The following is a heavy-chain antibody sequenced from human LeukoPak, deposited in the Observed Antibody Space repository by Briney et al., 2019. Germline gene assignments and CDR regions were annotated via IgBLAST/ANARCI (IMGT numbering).Heavy chain of an antibody. V-gene: IGHV4-39*07. D-gene: IGHD7-27*01. CDR2: IYYSGST. CDR1: GGSISSSRYY. CDR3: ARVTNWGLTPPDY. Sequence: SETLSLTCTVSGGSISSSRYYWGWLRQPPGEGLEWIGGIYYSGSTYYNPSLKSRFTISVDTSKNKFSLKLSSVTAADTAVYYCARVTNWGLTPPDYWGQGTLVTVSS. J-gene: IGHJ4*02.